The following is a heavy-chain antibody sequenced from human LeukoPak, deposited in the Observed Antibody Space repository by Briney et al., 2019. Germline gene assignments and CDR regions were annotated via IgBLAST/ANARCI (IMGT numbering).Heavy chain of an antibody. V-gene: IGHV4-61*01. J-gene: IGHJ5*02. D-gene: IGHD3-10*01. CDR1: GGSISSGSYY. Sequence: SETLSLTCTVSGGSISSGSYYWGWIRQPPGKGLEWIGYIYYSGSTNYKPSLKSRVTISVDTSKNQFSLKLNSVTAADTAVYHCARGGYYGSGNDFRFDPWGQGTLVTVSS. CDR3: ARGGYYGSGNDFRFDP. CDR2: IYYSGST.